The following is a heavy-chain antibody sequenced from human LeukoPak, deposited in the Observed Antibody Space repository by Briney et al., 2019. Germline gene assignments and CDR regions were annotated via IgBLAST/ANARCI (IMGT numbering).Heavy chain of an antibody. CDR3: ARDLLARLLLDY. Sequence: GRSLRLFCAASGFTFSSYAMHWVRQAPGKGLEWVAVTSYDGSNKYYADSVKGRFTISRDNSKNTLYLQMNSLRAEDTAVYYCARDLLARLLLDYWGQGTLVTVSS. CDR2: TSYDGSNK. J-gene: IGHJ4*02. V-gene: IGHV3-30-3*01. D-gene: IGHD2-21*02. CDR1: GFTFSSYA.